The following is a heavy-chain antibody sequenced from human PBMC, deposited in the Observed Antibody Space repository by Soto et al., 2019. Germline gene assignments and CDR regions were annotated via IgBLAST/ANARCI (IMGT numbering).Heavy chain of an antibody. CDR1: GGTFKTES. D-gene: IGHD4-17*01. Sequence: QVRLVQSGAEVKKPGSSVKVSCKYSGGTFKTESINWLRQAPGQGLEWMGNILPAFVTADYAAKFQGRVTITAYQATTTAYMDLSSLASQDTDFYFCARGHEYGGNSDDLDIWGQRTLAPVSS. J-gene: IGHJ3*02. CDR3: ARGHEYGGNSDDLDI. V-gene: IGHV1-69*13. CDR2: ILPAFVTA.